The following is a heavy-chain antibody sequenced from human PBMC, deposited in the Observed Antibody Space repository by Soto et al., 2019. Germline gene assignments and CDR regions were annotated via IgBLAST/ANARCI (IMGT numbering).Heavy chain of an antibody. CDR3: ARGLSGSSGWLNWFDP. CDR1: GFTFSSYS. V-gene: IGHV3-21*01. CDR2: ISSSSSYI. D-gene: IGHD6-19*01. J-gene: IGHJ5*02. Sequence: GGSLRLSCAASGFTFSSYSMNWVRQAPGKGLEWVSSISSSSSYIYYADSVKGRFTISRDNAKNSLYLQMNSLRAEDTAVYYCARGLSGSSGWLNWFDPWGQGTLVTVSS.